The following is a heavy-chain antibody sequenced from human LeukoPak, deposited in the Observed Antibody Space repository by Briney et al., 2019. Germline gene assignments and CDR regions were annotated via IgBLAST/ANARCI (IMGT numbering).Heavy chain of an antibody. D-gene: IGHD4-11*01. V-gene: IGHV1-18*01. Sequence: ASVKVSCKASGYPFTSYYINWVRQAPGQGLEWMGWISAYNGDTNYAQNLQGRVTMTTDTSTDTAYMELRSLRSDDTAVYYCARGHYSNYGYYFDYWGQGTLVTVSS. CDR2: ISAYNGDT. CDR1: GYPFTSYY. J-gene: IGHJ4*02. CDR3: ARGHYSNYGYYFDY.